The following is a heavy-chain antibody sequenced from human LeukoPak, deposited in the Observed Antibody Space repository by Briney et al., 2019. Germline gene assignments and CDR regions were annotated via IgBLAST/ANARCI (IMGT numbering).Heavy chain of an antibody. V-gene: IGHV4-34*01. D-gene: IGHD6-19*01. J-gene: IGHJ4*02. CDR2: INHRGST. CDR3: ARGGISGWYPILFDY. Sequence: LSPPSAVQGGSLRAYDWTWIRRPPGKGLGWSGEINHRGSTNYNPSLKKRSTISVDTSKNQFSLKLRSVTAADTAVYYCARGGISGWYPILFDYWGQGTLVTVSS. CDR1: GGSLRAYD.